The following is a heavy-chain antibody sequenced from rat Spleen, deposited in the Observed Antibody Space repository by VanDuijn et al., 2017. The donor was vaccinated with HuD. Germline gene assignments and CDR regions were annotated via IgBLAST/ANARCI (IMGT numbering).Heavy chain of an antibody. J-gene: IGHJ2*01. CDR1: GFTFSDYG. CDR3: ATSIITTPDY. Sequence: EVQLVESGGGLVQPGRSLKLSCAASGFTFSDYGLAWVRQAPTKGLEWVATISYDGSSIYYRDSVKGRFTISRDNAKRTLHLQMDSLRSEDTATYYCATSIITTPDYWGQGVMVTVSS. D-gene: IGHD1-10*01. CDR2: ISYDGSSI. V-gene: IGHV5-29*01.